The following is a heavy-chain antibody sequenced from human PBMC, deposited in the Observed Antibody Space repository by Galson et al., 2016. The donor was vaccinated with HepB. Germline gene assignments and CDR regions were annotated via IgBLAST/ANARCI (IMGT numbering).Heavy chain of an antibody. CDR3: ARGYGSSWDLYYFDY. Sequence: SLRLSCAASGLTFSNYGMHWVRQAPGKGLERVAVIWYDGSNKYYADSVKGRFTISRDNSKNTLYLQMNSLRAEDTAVYYCARGYGSSWDLYYFDYWGQGTLVTVSS. CDR2: IWYDGSNK. CDR1: GLTFSNYG. D-gene: IGHD6-13*01. V-gene: IGHV3-33*01. J-gene: IGHJ4*02.